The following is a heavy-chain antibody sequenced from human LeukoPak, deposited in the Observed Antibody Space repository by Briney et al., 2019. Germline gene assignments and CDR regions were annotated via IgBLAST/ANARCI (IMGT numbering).Heavy chain of an antibody. Sequence: GGSLRLSCVASGFTFSTYTMNWIRQAPGKGLEWVSGSIGSGGSAFYADSVKGRFSISRDTSKNTLFLHMNNLRAGDTAVYYCAKAGPPGYSYGHFDYWGQGTLVTVSS. CDR1: GFTFSTYT. D-gene: IGHD5-18*01. V-gene: IGHV3-23*01. J-gene: IGHJ4*02. CDR3: AKAGPPGYSYGHFDY. CDR2: SIGSGGSA.